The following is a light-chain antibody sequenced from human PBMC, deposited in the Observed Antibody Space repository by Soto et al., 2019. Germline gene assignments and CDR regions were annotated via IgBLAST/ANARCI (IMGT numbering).Light chain of an antibody. CDR1: SSNIGAGYD. V-gene: IGLV1-40*01. Sequence: QSVLTQPPSVSGAPGQRVTISCTESSSNIGAGYDVHWYQQLPGTAPKLLIYGNSNRPSGVPDRFSGSKSGTSASLAITWRQAEEEAAYYCQSYDTSRSGWVFGGGTKLTVL. CDR3: QSYDTSRSGWV. CDR2: GNS. J-gene: IGLJ2*01.